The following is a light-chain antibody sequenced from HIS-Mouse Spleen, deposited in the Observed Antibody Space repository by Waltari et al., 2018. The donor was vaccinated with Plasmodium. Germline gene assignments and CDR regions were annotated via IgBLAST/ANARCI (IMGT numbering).Light chain of an antibody. V-gene: IGLV3-25*03. Sequence: SYELTQPPSVSVSPGQTARITCPGDALPKQYAYWYQQKPGQAPVPVIYKDSERPSGIPERFSGSSSGTTVTLTISGVQAEDEADYYCQSADSSGTYQVFGGGTKLTVL. J-gene: IGLJ2*01. CDR2: KDS. CDR1: ALPKQY. CDR3: QSADSSGTYQV.